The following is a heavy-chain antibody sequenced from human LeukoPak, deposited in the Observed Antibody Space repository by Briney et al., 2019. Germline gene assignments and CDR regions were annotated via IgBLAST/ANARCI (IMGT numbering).Heavy chain of an antibody. Sequence: GGSLRLSCAASGFTFSSYAMSWVSQAPGKGLEWISAISGSGGSTYYADSVKGRFTISRDNAKNSLYLQMNSLRAEDTALYYCAKASSGWYSGWGQGTLVTVSS. CDR1: GFTFSSYA. CDR2: ISGSGGST. V-gene: IGHV3-23*01. D-gene: IGHD6-19*01. J-gene: IGHJ4*02. CDR3: AKASSGWYSG.